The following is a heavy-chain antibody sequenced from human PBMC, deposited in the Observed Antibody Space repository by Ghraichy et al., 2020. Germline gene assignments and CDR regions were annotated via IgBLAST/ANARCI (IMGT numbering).Heavy chain of an antibody. Sequence: GGSLRLSCAASGFTFSSYEMNWVRQAPGKGLEWVSYISSSGSTIYYADSVKGRFTISRDNAKNSLYLQMNSLRAEDTAVYYCASPPTYYDILTGYYRWGQGTLVTVSS. CDR1: GFTFSSYE. CDR3: ASPPTYYDILTGYYR. V-gene: IGHV3-48*03. J-gene: IGHJ1*01. CDR2: ISSSGSTI. D-gene: IGHD3-9*01.